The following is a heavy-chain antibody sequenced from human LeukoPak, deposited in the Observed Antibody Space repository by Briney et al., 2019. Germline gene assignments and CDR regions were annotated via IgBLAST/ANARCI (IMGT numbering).Heavy chain of an antibody. J-gene: IGHJ4*02. CDR3: AKGLRYYYDSSGYYY. D-gene: IGHD3-22*01. CDR2: ISWNSGSI. Sequence: GGSLRLSCAASGFTFDDYAMPWVRQAPGKGLEWVSGISWNSGSIGYADSVKGRFTISRDNAKSSLYLQMNSLRAEDTALYYCAKGLRYYYDSSGYYYWGQGTLVTVSS. CDR1: GFTFDDYA. V-gene: IGHV3-9*01.